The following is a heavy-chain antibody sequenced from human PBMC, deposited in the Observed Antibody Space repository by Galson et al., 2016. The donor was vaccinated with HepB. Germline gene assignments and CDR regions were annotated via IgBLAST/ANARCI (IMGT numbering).Heavy chain of an antibody. Sequence: SLRLSCAASGFTFSSYAMSWVRQAPGKGLEWVSAISGSGGSTYYADSVKGRFTISRDNSKNTLYLQMNSLRAEDTAVYYCAKDQGYYDLWIGYSIAPIYDYWGQGTLVTVSS. V-gene: IGHV3-23*01. CDR1: GFTFSSYA. CDR3: AKDQGYYDLWIGYSIAPIYDY. D-gene: IGHD3-3*01. CDR2: ISGSGGST. J-gene: IGHJ4*02.